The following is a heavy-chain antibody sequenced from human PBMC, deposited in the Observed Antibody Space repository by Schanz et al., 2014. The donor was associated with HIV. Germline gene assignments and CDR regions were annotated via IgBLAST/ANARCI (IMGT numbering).Heavy chain of an antibody. Sequence: EVQLLESGGGLVQPGGSLRLSCAASGFTFSSYAMSWVRQAPGKGLEWVSSISAGSESVKYADSVRGRFTISRDNTESSRVLRMNSLTTEDTGVYYWARDLSLASSAPTLAFDIWGQGTMVTVSS. CDR3: ARDLSLASSAPTLAFDI. J-gene: IGHJ3*02. D-gene: IGHD3-22*01. CDR2: ISAGSESV. CDR1: GFTFSSYA. V-gene: IGHV3-23*01.